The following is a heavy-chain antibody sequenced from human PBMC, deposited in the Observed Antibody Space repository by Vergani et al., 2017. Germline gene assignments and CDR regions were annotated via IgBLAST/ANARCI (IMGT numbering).Heavy chain of an antibody. CDR3: ARLVSYNXFDP. CDR1: GGSISSSSYY. Sequence: QLQLQESGPGLVKPSETLSLTCTVSGGSISSSSYYWGWIRQPPGKGLEWIGSIYYSGSTYYNPSLKSRVTISVDTSKNQFSLKLSSVTAADTAVYYCARLVSYNXFDPWGQGTLVTVSS. D-gene: IGHD3-10*01. V-gene: IGHV4-39*01. J-gene: IGHJ5*02. CDR2: IYYSGST.